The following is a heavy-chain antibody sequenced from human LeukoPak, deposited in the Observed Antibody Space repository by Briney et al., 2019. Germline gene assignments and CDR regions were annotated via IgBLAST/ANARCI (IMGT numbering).Heavy chain of an antibody. D-gene: IGHD5-24*01. J-gene: IGHJ2*01. V-gene: IGHV3-21*01. CDR2: ISTSSSYI. Sequence: PGGSLRLSCAGSGFTFSRNSMNWVRQAPGKGLEWVSSISTSSSYIYYADSVKGRFTISRDNAKKSLYLQMNSLRAEDTAVYYCAREERDGYNYYWYFDLRGRGTLVTVSS. CDR3: AREERDGYNYYWYFDL. CDR1: GFTFSRNS.